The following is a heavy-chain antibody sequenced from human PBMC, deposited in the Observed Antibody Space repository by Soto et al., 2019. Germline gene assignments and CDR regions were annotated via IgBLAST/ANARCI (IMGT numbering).Heavy chain of an antibody. D-gene: IGHD2-15*01. CDR2: ISGSGDRT. V-gene: IGHV3-23*01. CDR1: GITIRNYP. J-gene: IGHJ4*02. CDR3: VKDDGGNPSTEPH. Sequence: EVQLQESGGGLVQPGGSLRLSCAASGITIRNYPMSWARQAPGKGLDWVSGISGSGDRTYYADSAKGRFTISKDFSKNSLSLQMDSLRVEDTAVYFCVKDDGGNPSTEPHWGQGTLVTVSS.